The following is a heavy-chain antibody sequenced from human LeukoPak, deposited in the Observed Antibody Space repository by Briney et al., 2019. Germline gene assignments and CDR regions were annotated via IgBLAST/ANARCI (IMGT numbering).Heavy chain of an antibody. V-gene: IGHV4-30-4*08. CDR3: ATLVGATRGVY. D-gene: IGHD1-26*01. CDR2: IYYSGST. Sequence: PSQTLSLTCTVSGGSISSGDYYWSWIRQPPGTGLEWIGYIYYSGSTYYNPSLKSRVTISVDTSKNQFSLKLSSVTAADTAVYYCATLVGATRGVYWGQGTLVTVSS. CDR1: GGSISSGDYY. J-gene: IGHJ4*02.